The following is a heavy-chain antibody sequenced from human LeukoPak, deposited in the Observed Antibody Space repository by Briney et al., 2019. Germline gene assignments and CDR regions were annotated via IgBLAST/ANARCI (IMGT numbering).Heavy chain of an antibody. CDR2: IYYSGST. V-gene: IGHV4-59*01. Sequence: SETLSLTCTVSGGSISSYYWSWIRQPPGKGLEWIGYIYYSGSTNYNPSLKSRVTISVDTSKNQFSLKLSSVTAADTAVYYCARVDRYGGYYVDHWGQGTLVTVSS. D-gene: IGHD1-26*01. J-gene: IGHJ4*02. CDR3: ARVDRYGGYYVDH. CDR1: GGSISSYY.